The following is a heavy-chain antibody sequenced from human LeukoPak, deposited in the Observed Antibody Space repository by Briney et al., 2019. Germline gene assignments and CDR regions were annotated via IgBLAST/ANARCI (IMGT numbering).Heavy chain of an antibody. CDR1: GFTFSSYA. CDR3: AKDRLGYCSGGSCQRFDP. J-gene: IGHJ5*02. D-gene: IGHD2-15*01. V-gene: IGHV3-64*04. Sequence: PGGSLRLSCSASGFTFSSYAMHWVRQAPGKGLEYVSAISSNGGSTYYADSVKGRFTISRDNSKNTLYLQMNSLRAEDTAVYYCAKDRLGYCSGGSCQRFDPWGQGTLVTVSS. CDR2: ISSNGGST.